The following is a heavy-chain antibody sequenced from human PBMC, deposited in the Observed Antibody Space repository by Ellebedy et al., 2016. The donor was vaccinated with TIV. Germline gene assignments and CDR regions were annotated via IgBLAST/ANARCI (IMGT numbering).Heavy chain of an antibody. V-gene: IGHV3-74*01. D-gene: IGHD1-14*01. Sequence: GESLKISCEASGFAFSRYWMLWVRQAPGEGLEFVSVIYSDGTTTAYADSVKGRFTISRDNTKNTLDLQMNSLRAEDTALYYCVRHRGYNFDVWGQGTMVTVAS. CDR3: VRHRGYNFDV. CDR2: IYSDGTTT. J-gene: IGHJ3*01. CDR1: GFAFSRYW.